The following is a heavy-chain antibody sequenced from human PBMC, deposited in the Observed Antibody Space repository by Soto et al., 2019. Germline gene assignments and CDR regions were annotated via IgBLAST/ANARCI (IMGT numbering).Heavy chain of an antibody. Sequence: QVQLVQSGAEVKKPGASVKVSCKASGYTFTSYDINWVRQAPGQGLEWMGWMNPNSGNTDYAQKFQGRVTMTRSTSISTAYMEMSSLTSEDTAVYYCVRRDKMVTFAGVIVSPVDYWGQGTLVTVSS. CDR1: GYTFTSYD. D-gene: IGHD3-16*02. CDR3: VRRDKMVTFAGVIVSPVDY. V-gene: IGHV1-8*01. J-gene: IGHJ4*02. CDR2: MNPNSGNT.